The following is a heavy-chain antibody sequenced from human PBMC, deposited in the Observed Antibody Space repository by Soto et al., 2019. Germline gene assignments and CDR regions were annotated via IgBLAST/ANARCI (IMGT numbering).Heavy chain of an antibody. CDR3: ASDLAGGITDY. D-gene: IGHD6-13*01. Sequence: EVQLVESGGGLVQPGGSLRLSCVASGFTLSRYSMNWVRQAPGKGLEWVSYISRSSSTIYYADSVKGRFTISRDNAENSLSLQMNSLGAEDTAVYYCASDLAGGITDYWGQGTRVTVSS. V-gene: IGHV3-48*01. CDR2: ISRSSSTI. J-gene: IGHJ4*02. CDR1: GFTLSRYS.